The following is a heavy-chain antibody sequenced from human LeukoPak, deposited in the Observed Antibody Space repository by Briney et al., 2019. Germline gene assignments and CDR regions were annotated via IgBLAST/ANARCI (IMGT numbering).Heavy chain of an antibody. V-gene: IGHV3-74*01. Sequence: PGGSLRLTCAASGFTFSSYSMTWVRQAPGKGLVWVSRINTDGSSTSYADSVKGRFTISRDNAKNTLYLQMNSLRAEDTAVYYCARAGYYYDSSGYYYWGQGTLVTVSS. CDR2: INTDGSST. J-gene: IGHJ4*02. CDR3: ARAGYYYDSSGYYY. D-gene: IGHD3-22*01. CDR1: GFTFSSYS.